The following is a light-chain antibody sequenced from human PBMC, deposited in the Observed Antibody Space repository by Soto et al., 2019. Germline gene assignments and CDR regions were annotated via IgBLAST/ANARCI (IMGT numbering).Light chain of an antibody. V-gene: IGKV1-12*01. CDR3: LQHNTYPLT. Sequence: DIQMTQSPSTLSASVGDRVTITCRASQGISSWLAWYQQKPGKAPKLLIYAASSLQSGVPSRFSGSGSGTEFTLTISSLQPEDFGTYYCLQHNTYPLTFGGGTKVDIK. CDR2: AAS. CDR1: QGISSW. J-gene: IGKJ4*01.